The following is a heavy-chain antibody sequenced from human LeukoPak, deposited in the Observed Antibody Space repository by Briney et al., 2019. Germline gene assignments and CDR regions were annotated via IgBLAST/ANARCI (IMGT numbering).Heavy chain of an antibody. CDR1: GYTFTGYY. J-gene: IGHJ4*02. D-gene: IGHD2-15*01. CDR2: INPNSGGT. CDR3: ARAPAVVGGYCSGGSCYHENFDY. V-gene: IGHV1-2*02. Sequence: RASVKVSCKASGYTFTGYYMHWVRQAPGQGLEWMGWINPNSGGTNYAQKFQGRVTMTRDTSISTAYMELSRLRSDDTAVYYCARAPAVVGGYCSGGSCYHENFDYWGQGTLVTVSS.